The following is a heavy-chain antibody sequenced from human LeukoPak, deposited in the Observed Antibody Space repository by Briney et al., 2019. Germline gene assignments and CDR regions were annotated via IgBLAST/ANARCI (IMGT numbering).Heavy chain of an antibody. Sequence: SVKVSCKASGGTFSSYAISWVRQAPGQGLEWMGRIIPILGIANYAQKFQGRVTITADKSTSTAYMELSSLRSEDTAVYYCASGQDSSSWSDYWGQGTLVTVSS. V-gene: IGHV1-69*04. CDR1: GGTFSSYA. J-gene: IGHJ4*02. CDR2: IIPILGIA. D-gene: IGHD6-13*01. CDR3: ASGQDSSSWSDY.